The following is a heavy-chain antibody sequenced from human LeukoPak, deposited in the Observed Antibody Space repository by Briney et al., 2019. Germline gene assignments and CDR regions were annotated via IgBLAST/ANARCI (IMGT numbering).Heavy chain of an antibody. Sequence: SVKVSCKASGFTFTSSAMQWVRQARGQRLEWIGWIVVGSGNTNYAQKFQERVTITRDMSTSTAYMELSSLRFEDTAVYYCAAARFLDFPTGYYYYGMDVWGQGTTVTVSS. CDR2: IVVGSGNT. CDR3: AAARFLDFPTGYYYYGMDV. J-gene: IGHJ6*02. D-gene: IGHD3-3*01. V-gene: IGHV1-58*02. CDR1: GFTFTSSA.